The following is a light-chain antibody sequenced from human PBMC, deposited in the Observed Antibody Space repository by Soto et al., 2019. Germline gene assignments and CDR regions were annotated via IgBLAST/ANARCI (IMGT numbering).Light chain of an antibody. CDR2: DAS. V-gene: IGKV3-11*01. CDR3: QQRSNWPWT. J-gene: IGKJ1*01. CDR1: QSVSNF. Sequence: EIVLTQSPATLSLSPGERATPSCRASQSVSNFLAWYQQKPGQAPRLLISDASNRATGIPGRFSGSGSGTDFSLTISSLEPEDFAVYYCQQRSNWPWTFGQGTKVEIK.